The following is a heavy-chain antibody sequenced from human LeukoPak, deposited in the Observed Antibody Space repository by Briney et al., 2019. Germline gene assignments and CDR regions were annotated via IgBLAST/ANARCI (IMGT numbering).Heavy chain of an antibody. D-gene: IGHD3-10*01. CDR3: AKGVVRGVNIQLGLQDFDY. CDR2: ISAYNGNT. CDR1: GYTFTSYG. Sequence: GASVKVSCKASGYTFTSYGISWVRQAPGQGLEWMGWISAYNGNTNYAQKLQGRVTMTTDTSTSTAYMELRSLRSDDTAVYYCAKGVVRGVNIQLGLQDFDYWGQGTLVTVSS. J-gene: IGHJ4*02. V-gene: IGHV1-18*01.